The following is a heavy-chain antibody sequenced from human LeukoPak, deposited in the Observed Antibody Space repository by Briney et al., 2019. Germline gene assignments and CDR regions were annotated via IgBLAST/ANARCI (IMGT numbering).Heavy chain of an antibody. CDR2: ISAYNGNT. CDR3: ARDRLLWFGEDYYGMDV. J-gene: IGHJ6*04. V-gene: IGHV1-18*04. D-gene: IGHD3-10*01. CDR1: GYTFTSYG. Sequence: ASVKVSCKASGYTFTSYGISWVRQATGQGLEWMGWISAYNGNTNYAQKLQGRVTMTTDTSTSTAYMELRSLRSNDTAVYYCARDRLLWFGEDYYGMDVWGKGTTVTVSS.